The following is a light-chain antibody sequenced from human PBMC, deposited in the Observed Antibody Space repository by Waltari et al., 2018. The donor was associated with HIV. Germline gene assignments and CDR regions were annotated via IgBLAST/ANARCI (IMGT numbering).Light chain of an antibody. Sequence: QSVLTQPPSASGTPGQRVTISCSGRNSHVGISYVYWYQQRPGTTPKLVIYGINQRPSGVPDRFSGSKSGTSVSLVISGIRSEDEADYYCAAWDYSLSGWVFGGGTKLTVL. V-gene: IGLV1-47*01. J-gene: IGLJ3*02. CDR3: AAWDYSLSGWV. CDR2: GIN. CDR1: NSHVGISY.